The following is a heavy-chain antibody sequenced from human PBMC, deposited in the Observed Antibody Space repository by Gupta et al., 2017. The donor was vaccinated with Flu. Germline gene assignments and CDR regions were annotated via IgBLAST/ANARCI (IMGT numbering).Heavy chain of an antibody. V-gene: IGHV3-33*01. D-gene: IGHD1-1*01. J-gene: IGHJ4*02. CDR1: GFDFRSNG. CDR2: IWYDGSNT. Sequence: HVQLVESGGAVVQPGGSLSLSCAASGFDFRSNGMHWVRQAPGKGLGGGAVIWYDGSNTQYLDSVKGRFTISRDNSKNSLSLHMDSLRADDTALYFCVRDNGIASSGMGRWGQGTLVTVSS. CDR3: VRDNGIASSGMGR.